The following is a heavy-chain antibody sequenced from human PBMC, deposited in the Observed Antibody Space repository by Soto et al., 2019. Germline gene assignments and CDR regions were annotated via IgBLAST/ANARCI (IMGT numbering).Heavy chain of an antibody. CDR2: IYRGGST. CDR1: GISVSSNF. J-gene: IGHJ6*02. V-gene: IGHV3-53*01. CDR3: ATDKTHYYYYYGMDV. Sequence: GGSLRLSCEASGISVSSNFMSWVRQAPGKGLEWVSVIYRGGSTNYADSVKGRFTIYRDNSKNTLYLQMNSLRVEDTAVYYCATDKTHYYYYYGMDVWGQGTTVTVSS.